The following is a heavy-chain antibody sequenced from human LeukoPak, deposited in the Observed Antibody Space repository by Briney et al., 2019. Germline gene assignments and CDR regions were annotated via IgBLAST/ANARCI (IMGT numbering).Heavy chain of an antibody. V-gene: IGHV4-34*01. J-gene: IGHJ4*02. CDR1: GGSFSGYY. D-gene: IGHD6-13*01. Sequence: SETLSLTYAVYGGSFSGYYWSWIRQPPGKGLEWIGEINHSGSTNYNPSLKSRVTISVDTSKNQFSLGLSSVTAADTAVYFCARGAAGTGAADYWGQGTLVTVSS. CDR3: ARGAAGTGAADY. CDR2: INHSGST.